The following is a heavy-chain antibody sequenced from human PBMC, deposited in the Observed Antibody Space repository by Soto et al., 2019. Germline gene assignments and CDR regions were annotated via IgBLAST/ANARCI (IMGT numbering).Heavy chain of an antibody. Sequence: LRLSCASAGVPCSSYAMHWVRKAPGKGLEWVAVISYDGSNKYYADSVKGRFTISRDNSKNTLYLQMNSLRAEDTAVYYCARDDYSNYLFDFCGQGHLVSVSS. J-gene: IGHJ4*02. CDR2: ISYDGSNK. D-gene: IGHD4-4*01. CDR3: ARDDYSNYLFDF. V-gene: IGHV3-30-3*01. CDR1: GVPCSSYA.